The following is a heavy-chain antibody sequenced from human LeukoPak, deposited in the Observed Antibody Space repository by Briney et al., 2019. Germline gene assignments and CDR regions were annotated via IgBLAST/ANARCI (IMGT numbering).Heavy chain of an antibody. CDR3: ARIGHEDYYFDY. V-gene: IGHV4-59*01. Sequence: SETLSHTCTVSGGSISSYYWSWIRQPPGKGLEWIGYIYYSGSTNYNPSLKSRVTISVDTSENQFSLKLSSVTAADTAVYYCARIGHEDYYFDYWGQGTLVTVSS. CDR2: IYYSGST. J-gene: IGHJ4*02. CDR1: GGSISSYY.